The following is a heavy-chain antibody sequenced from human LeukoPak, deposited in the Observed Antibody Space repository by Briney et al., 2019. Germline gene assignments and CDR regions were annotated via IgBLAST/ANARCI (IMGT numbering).Heavy chain of an antibody. J-gene: IGHJ4*02. V-gene: IGHV4-59*01. CDR1: GASISPYY. Sequence: PSETLSLTCTVSGASISPYYWSWIRQPPGKKLEWIGYIYYSGSTNYNPSLKSRVTISVDPSKNQFSLELSSVTAADTAVYYCAGGPEGGIAVAAAAAFDYWGQGVLVTVSS. CDR2: IYYSGST. CDR3: AGGPEGGIAVAAAAAFDY. D-gene: IGHD6-19*01.